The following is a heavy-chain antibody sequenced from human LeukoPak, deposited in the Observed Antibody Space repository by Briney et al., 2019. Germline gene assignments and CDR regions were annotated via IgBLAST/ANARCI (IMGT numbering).Heavy chain of an antibody. CDR3: ARRRNIVLGYFGS. V-gene: IGHV4-39*07. Sequence: PSETLSLTCTVSGGSISSSSYYWGWIRRPPGKGLEWIGSIYHSGSTNYNPSLKSRVTISVDKSKNQFSLKLSSVTAADTAVYYCARRRNIVLGYFGSWGQGTLVTVSS. CDR1: GGSISSSSYY. CDR2: IYHSGST. J-gene: IGHJ5*01. D-gene: IGHD2-8*01.